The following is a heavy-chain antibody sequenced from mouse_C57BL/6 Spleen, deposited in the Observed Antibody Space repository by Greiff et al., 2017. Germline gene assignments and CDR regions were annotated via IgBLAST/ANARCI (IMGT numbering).Heavy chain of an antibody. CDR2: INPSSGYT. J-gene: IGHJ1*03. CDR1: GYTFTSYT. V-gene: IGHV1-4*01. CDR3: ETAPYGSSYWYFDV. D-gene: IGHD1-1*01. Sequence: VQLQQSGAELARPGASVKMSCKASGYTFTSYTMHWVKQRPGQGLEWIGYINPSSGYTKYNQKFKDKATLTADKSSSTAYMQLSSLTSEDSAVYYFETAPYGSSYWYFDVWGTGTTGTVAS.